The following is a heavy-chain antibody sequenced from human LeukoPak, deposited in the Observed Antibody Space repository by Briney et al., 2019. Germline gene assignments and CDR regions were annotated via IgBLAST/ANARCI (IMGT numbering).Heavy chain of an antibody. CDR3: ARDGRDHYGSPSYFDY. J-gene: IGHJ4*02. V-gene: IGHV4-61*10. Sequence: SETLSLTCTVSGGSFNSGSYYWNWIRQPAGKGLEWIGRIYISGRANYNPSLKSRVTISVDTSKNQFSLKLSSVTAADTAVYYCARDGRDHYGSPSYFDYWGQGTLVTVSS. CDR2: IYISGRA. D-gene: IGHD4-17*01. CDR1: GGSFNSGSYY.